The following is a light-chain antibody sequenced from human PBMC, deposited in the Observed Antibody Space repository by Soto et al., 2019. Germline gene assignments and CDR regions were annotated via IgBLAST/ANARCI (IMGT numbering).Light chain of an antibody. V-gene: IGKV1-5*01. Sequence: DIQMTQSPSTLSASIGDRVTITCRASQSIDNRLAWYQQKPGKAPKFLFYDASSLESGVPSRFSGSGSGTEFTLTISSLQPDDFATYYCQQYNSYSYTFGQGTKLEIK. CDR3: QQYNSYSYT. J-gene: IGKJ2*01. CDR1: QSIDNR. CDR2: DAS.